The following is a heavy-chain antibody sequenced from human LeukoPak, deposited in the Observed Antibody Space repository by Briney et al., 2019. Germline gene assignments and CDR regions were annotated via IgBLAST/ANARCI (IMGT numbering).Heavy chain of an antibody. CDR2: IYSGGST. J-gene: IGHJ3*02. V-gene: IGHV3-66*01. Sequence: GGSLRLSCAASGFTVSSNYMSWVRQAPGKGLEWVSVIYSGGSTYYADSVKGRFTISRDNSKNTLYLQMNSLRAEDTAVYYCARDLXXYDXXTGQXXAFDIWGQGTMVTVS. CDR1: GFTVSSNY. D-gene: IGHD3-9*01. CDR3: ARDLXXYDXXTGQXXAFDI.